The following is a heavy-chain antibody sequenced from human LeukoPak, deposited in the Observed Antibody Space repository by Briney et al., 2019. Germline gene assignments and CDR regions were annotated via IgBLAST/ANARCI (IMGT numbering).Heavy chain of an antibody. J-gene: IGHJ4*02. V-gene: IGHV1-18*04. Sequence: ASVKVSCKASGYTFTGYYMHWVRQAPGQGLEWMGWISAYNGNTNYAQKLQGRVTMTTDTSTSTAYMELRSLRSDDTAVYYCARDESTVVMVLDYWGQGTLVTVSS. CDR1: GYTFTGYY. CDR3: ARDESTVVMVLDY. CDR2: ISAYNGNT. D-gene: IGHD4-23*01.